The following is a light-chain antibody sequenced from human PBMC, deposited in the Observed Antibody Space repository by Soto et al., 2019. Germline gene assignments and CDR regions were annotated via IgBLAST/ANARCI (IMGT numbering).Light chain of an antibody. Sequence: EIVLTQSPGTLSLSPGERATLSCSASQSVTRTYLAWYQQKPGQAPRILIYGASSREIGIPDRFSGSVSGTEFILTINRLEPEDFAVYHCQQYNNWPLTFGQGTKVDIK. V-gene: IGKV3-20*01. CDR1: QSVTRTY. J-gene: IGKJ1*01. CDR2: GAS. CDR3: QQYNNWPLT.